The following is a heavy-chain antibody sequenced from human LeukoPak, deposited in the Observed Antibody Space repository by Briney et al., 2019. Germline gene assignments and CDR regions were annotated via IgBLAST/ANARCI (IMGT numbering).Heavy chain of an antibody. V-gene: IGHV3-48*01. CDR1: GFTFDNYS. D-gene: IGHD5-18*01. CDR2: ISSSSSTK. Sequence: GGSLRLSCAASGFTFDNYSMNWVRQAPGKGLEWVSYISSSSSTKYYADSVKGRFTISRDNAKNSLYLQMNSLRAEDTAVYYCAKLGYSYGSNWGQGTLVTVSS. J-gene: IGHJ4*02. CDR3: AKLGYSYGSN.